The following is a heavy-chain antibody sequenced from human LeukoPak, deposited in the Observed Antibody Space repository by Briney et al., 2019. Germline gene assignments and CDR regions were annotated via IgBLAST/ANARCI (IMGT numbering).Heavy chain of an antibody. CDR2: INPSGGST. D-gene: IGHD5-24*01. Sequence: GASVKVSCKASGYSFINYYIHWVRQAPGQGLEWMGIINPSGGSTSFAQKFQGRVTMTTDTSTSTAYMDLSSLTSEDTAVYYCARQTSGGYTVFSGKPRGHWFDPWGQGTLVTVSS. CDR3: ARQTSGGYTVFSGKPRGHWFDP. J-gene: IGHJ5*02. CDR1: GYSFINYY. V-gene: IGHV1-46*01.